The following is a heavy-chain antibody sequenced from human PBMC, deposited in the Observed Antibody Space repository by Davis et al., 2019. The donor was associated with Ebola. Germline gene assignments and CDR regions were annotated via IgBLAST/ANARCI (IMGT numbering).Heavy chain of an antibody. V-gene: IGHV5-51*01. D-gene: IGHD3-10*01. CDR1: GYSFTNYW. Sequence: GESLKISCKGSGYSFTNYWIAWVRQMPGKGPEWMGIIYSGDSYTRYSPSFQGQVTISVDRSVSTAHLQWSSLKASDTAMYYCARMVSGMGWFDPWGQGTLVTVSS. CDR2: IYSGDSYT. CDR3: ARMVSGMGWFDP. J-gene: IGHJ5*02.